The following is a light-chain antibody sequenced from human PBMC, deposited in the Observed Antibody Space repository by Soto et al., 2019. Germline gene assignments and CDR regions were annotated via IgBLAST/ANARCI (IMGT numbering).Light chain of an antibody. CDR3: QSYDSRGVV. J-gene: IGLJ2*01. V-gene: IGLV1-40*01. CDR2: GNS. Sequence: QSVLTQPPSVSGAPGQRVTISCTGSSSNIGAGYDVPWYQQLPGTAPKLLIYGNSNRPSGVPDRFSGSKSGTSASLAITGLQAEDEADYYCQSYDSRGVVFGGGTKLTVL. CDR1: SSNIGAGYD.